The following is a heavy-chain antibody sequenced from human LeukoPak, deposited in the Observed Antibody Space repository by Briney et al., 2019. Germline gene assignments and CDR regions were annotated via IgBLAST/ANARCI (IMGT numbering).Heavy chain of an antibody. D-gene: IGHD3-22*01. V-gene: IGHV3-23*01. CDR2: ISGSGGST. CDR3: AKDPPYYYDSSGSYGEY. J-gene: IGHJ4*02. Sequence: GGSLRLSCAASVLTFSSYAMSWVRQAPGKGLEWVSAISGSGGSTYYADSVKGRFTISRDNSKNTLYLQMNSLRAEDTAVYYCAKDPPYYYDSSGSYGEYWGQGTLVTVSS. CDR1: VLTFSSYA.